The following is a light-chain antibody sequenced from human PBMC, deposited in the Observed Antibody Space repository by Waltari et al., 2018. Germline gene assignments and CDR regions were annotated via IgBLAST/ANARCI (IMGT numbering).Light chain of an antibody. V-gene: IGKV3-11*01. Sequence: EIVLTQSPATLSLSPGERATLSCRPSQSVSNYLAWYQQNPGQAPRLLIYDASNRATGIPARFSGSGSGTDFTLTISSLEPEDFAVYYCQQRGNWPPTFGQGTRLEIK. CDR3: QQRGNWPPT. CDR2: DAS. CDR1: QSVSNY. J-gene: IGKJ5*01.